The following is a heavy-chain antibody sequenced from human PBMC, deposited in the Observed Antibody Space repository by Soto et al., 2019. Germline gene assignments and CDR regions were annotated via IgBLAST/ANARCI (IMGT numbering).Heavy chain of an antibody. CDR2: IYSGGST. D-gene: IGHD6-6*01. Sequence: EVQLAESGGGLVQPGGSLRLSCAASGFTVSSNYMSWVRQAPGKGLEWVSVIYSGGSTYYADSVKGRFTISRDNSKNTLYLQMNSLRAEDTAVYYCARDRSSPLVLDDWGQGTLVTVSS. CDR1: GFTVSSNY. CDR3: ARDRSSPLVLDD. V-gene: IGHV3-66*01. J-gene: IGHJ4*02.